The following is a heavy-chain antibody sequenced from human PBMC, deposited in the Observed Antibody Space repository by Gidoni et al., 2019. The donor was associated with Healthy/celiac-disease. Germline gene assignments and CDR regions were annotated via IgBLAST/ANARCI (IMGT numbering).Heavy chain of an antibody. CDR3: ARNPLSSMAAAANYYYYYGMDV. J-gene: IGHJ6*02. V-gene: IGHV3-33*01. CDR2: IWYDGSNK. Sequence: QVQLVESGGGVVQPGRSLRLSCAASGFTFSRYGMHLVRQAPGKGLEWVAVIWYDGSNKYYADSVKGRFTISRDNSKNTLYLQMNSLRAEDTAVYYCARNPLSSMAAAANYYYYYGMDVWGQGTTVTVSS. D-gene: IGHD6-13*01. CDR1: GFTFSRYG.